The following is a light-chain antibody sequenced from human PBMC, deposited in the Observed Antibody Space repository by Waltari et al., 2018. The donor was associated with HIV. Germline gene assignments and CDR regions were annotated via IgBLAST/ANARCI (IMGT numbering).Light chain of an antibody. Sequence: VLTQSPGTLSSSPGARATLCCRASQSVTSSHLAWYQQRPGQAPRLLIYDASNRATGIPDRFSGSGSGTDFTLTINRLEPEDFGVYYCHQYGGSPRSFGQGTKLEIK. J-gene: IGKJ2*03. CDR2: DAS. CDR3: HQYGGSPRS. CDR1: QSVTSSH. V-gene: IGKV3-20*01.